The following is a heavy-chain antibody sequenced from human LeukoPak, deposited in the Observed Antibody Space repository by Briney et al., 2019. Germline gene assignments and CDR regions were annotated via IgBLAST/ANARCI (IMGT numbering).Heavy chain of an antibody. CDR3: ARDYYGSGSHIFDY. Sequence: ASVKVSCTASGYTFTGYYMHWVRQAPGQGLEWMGWINPNSGGTNYAQKFQGRVTMTRDTSISTAYMELSRLRSDDTAVYYCARDYYGSGSHIFDYWGQGTLVTVSS. V-gene: IGHV1-2*02. CDR1: GYTFTGYY. CDR2: INPNSGGT. D-gene: IGHD3-10*01. J-gene: IGHJ4*02.